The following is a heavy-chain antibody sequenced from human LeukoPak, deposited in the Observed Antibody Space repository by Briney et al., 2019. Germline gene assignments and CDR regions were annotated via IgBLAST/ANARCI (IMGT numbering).Heavy chain of an antibody. V-gene: IGHV3-7*01. CDR2: MNQDGSQK. D-gene: IGHD2-2*03. CDR1: GFTFSSYW. J-gene: IGHJ4*02. Sequence: GGSLRLSCAASGFTFSSYWMGWVRKAPGRGLEWVANMNQDGSQKYYVDSVKDRFTISRDNAKNSLYLQMNSLRDEDTAVYYCASGSLARGGSDYWGQGTLVTVSS. CDR3: ASGSLARGGSDY.